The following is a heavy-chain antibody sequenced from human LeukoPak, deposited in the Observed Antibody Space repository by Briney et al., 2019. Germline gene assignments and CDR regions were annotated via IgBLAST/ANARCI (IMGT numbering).Heavy chain of an antibody. Sequence: ASVKVSCKASGYTFTSDYMHWVRQAPGQGLEWMGIINPSGGSTSYAQTFQGRVTMTRDTSTSTVYMELSSLRSEDTVVYYCARDPGELVPFDYWGQGTLVTVSS. CDR2: INPSGGST. J-gene: IGHJ4*02. CDR1: GYTFTSDY. D-gene: IGHD6-6*01. V-gene: IGHV1-46*01. CDR3: ARDPGELVPFDY.